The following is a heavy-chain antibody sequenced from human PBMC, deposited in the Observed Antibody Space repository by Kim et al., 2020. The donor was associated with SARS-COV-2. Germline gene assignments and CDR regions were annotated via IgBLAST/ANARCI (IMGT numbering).Heavy chain of an antibody. V-gene: IGHV3-30*14. CDR3: ARDRASRPASLSGPFD. CDR2: IAHNGTYE. CDR1: GFTFSNFA. D-gene: IGHD3-10*01. J-gene: IGHJ4*01. Sequence: GGSLRLSCAASGFTFSNFAMYWLRQTPDMGLEWVAAIAHNGTYEDFADFVEGRFTISRDNSNNKAVLHLTNPRPEDPATFYCARDRASRPASLSGPFD.